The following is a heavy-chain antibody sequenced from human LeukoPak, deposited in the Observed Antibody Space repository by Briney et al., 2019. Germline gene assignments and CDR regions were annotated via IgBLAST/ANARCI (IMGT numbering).Heavy chain of an antibody. D-gene: IGHD3-10*01. CDR1: GFTFSSYA. Sequence: GGSLRLSCAASGFTFSSYAMSWVRQAPGKGLEWVSAISGSGGSTYYADSVKGRFTISRDNSKNTLYLQMNSLRAEDTAVYYCAKDQGITMVRGVIGYFDYWGQGTLVTVSS. CDR2: ISGSGGST. J-gene: IGHJ4*02. V-gene: IGHV3-23*01. CDR3: AKDQGITMVRGVIGYFDY.